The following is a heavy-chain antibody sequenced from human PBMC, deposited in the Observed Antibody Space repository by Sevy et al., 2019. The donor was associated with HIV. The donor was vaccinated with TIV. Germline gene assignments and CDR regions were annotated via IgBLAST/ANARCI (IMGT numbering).Heavy chain of an antibody. CDR2: ISRRSTTI. CDR1: GFPFSNYN. Sequence: GGSLRLSCAASGFPFSNYNMNWVRQTPGRGLEWVSYISRRSTTIYYADSVKGRFTISRDNVQSSLYLQMNALRDEDTAVYDCARETPISAYNDFWGQGTLVTVSS. J-gene: IGHJ4*02. V-gene: IGHV3-48*02. D-gene: IGHD3-16*01. CDR3: ARETPISAYNDF.